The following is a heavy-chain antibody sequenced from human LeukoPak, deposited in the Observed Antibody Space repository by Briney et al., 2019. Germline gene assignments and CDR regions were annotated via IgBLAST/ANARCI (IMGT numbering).Heavy chain of an antibody. J-gene: IGHJ4*02. CDR2: ISDTGGRT. Sequence: GGSLKLSCAVSGITLSNYGMTWVRQAPGKGLEWVAGISDTGGRTNYADSVKGRFTISRDNPKNTLYLQMNSLRAEDTAVYFCAKRGVVIRVILVGFHKEAYYFDSWGQGALVTVSS. CDR3: AKRGVVIRVILVGFHKEAYYFDS. CDR1: GITLSNYG. V-gene: IGHV3-23*01. D-gene: IGHD3-22*01.